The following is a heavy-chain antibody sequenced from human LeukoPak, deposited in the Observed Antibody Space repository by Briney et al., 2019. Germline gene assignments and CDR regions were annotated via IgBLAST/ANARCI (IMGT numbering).Heavy chain of an antibody. J-gene: IGHJ4*02. D-gene: IGHD4-17*01. CDR3: RTDRYGDYGDYIDY. Sequence: GASVKVSCKASGYTFTGYYMHWVRQAPRQALEWMGWINPNSGGTNYAQKFQGSATMTRDTSISTAYMKLSRLRSDDTAVYYCRTDRYGDYGDYIDYWGQGTLVTVSS. CDR2: INPNSGGT. CDR1: GYTFTGYY. V-gene: IGHV1-2*02.